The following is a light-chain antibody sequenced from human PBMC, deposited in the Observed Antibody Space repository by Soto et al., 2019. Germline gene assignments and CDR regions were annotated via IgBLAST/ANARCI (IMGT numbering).Light chain of an antibody. Sequence: QSVLAPPPSLSGSPGQRVTISCTGSSSNIGADYDVHWYQQLPGTAPKLLIYASAVRPSGVPDRFSGSKSGTSASLAITGLQAEDEADYYCQSYDDNLNVYVFGTGTKVAVL. J-gene: IGLJ1*01. CDR3: QSYDDNLNVYV. CDR1: SSNIGADYD. V-gene: IGLV1-40*01. CDR2: ASA.